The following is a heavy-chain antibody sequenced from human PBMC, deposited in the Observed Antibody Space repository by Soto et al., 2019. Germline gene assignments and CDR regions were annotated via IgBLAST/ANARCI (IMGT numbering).Heavy chain of an antibody. CDR3: AHRLAASNSGDYGPIIIFDY. D-gene: IGHD4-17*01. V-gene: IGHV2-5*02. Sequence: QITLKESGPSLVKPTQTRTLTCTFSGFSLSTSGVGVGWIRQPPGKALEWLTLIYCDDDKRYCPSLKSSRTIPQDTSPNQVVLTMTNMDPVDTATYYGAHRLAASNSGDYGPIIIFDYWCKGTLVTVS. J-gene: IGHJ4*02. CDR1: GFSLSTSGVG. CDR2: IYCDDDK.